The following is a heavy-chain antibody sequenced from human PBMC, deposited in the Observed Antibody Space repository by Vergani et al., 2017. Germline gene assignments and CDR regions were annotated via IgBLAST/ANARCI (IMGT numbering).Heavy chain of an antibody. V-gene: IGHV2-5*02. Sequence: QITLKESGPTLVKPTQTLTLTCTFSGFSLSTSGVGVGWIRQPPGKALEWLALIYWDDDKRYSPSLKSRLTITKDTSKNQVVLTMTNMDPVDTATYYCAHETDFWSGSVYFQHWGQGTLVTVSS. CDR3: AHETDFWSGSVYFQH. CDR2: IYWDDDK. J-gene: IGHJ1*01. D-gene: IGHD3-3*01. CDR1: GFSLSTSGVG.